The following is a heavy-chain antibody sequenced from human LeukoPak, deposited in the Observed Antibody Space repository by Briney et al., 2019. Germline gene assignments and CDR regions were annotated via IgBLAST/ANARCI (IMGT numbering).Heavy chain of an antibody. CDR1: GYTFTAYY. D-gene: IGHD7-27*01. CDR3: ARGYWGYDS. Sequence: ASVKVSCKASGYTFTAYYMHWVRQAPGQGLEWMGWINPNSGGTNYAQKFQGWVTMTRDTSISTAYMELTGLKSDDTAVYYCARGYWGYDSWGQGTLVTVSS. CDR2: INPNSGGT. J-gene: IGHJ4*02. V-gene: IGHV1-2*04.